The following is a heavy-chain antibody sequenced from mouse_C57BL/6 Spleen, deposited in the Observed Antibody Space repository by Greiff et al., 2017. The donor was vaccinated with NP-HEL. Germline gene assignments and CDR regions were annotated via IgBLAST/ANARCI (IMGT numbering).Heavy chain of an antibody. CDR2: ISNGGGST. CDR1: GFTFSDYY. CDR3: ARGGSSYEGYYAMDY. Sequence: EVKLVESGGGLVQPGGSLKLSCAASGFTFSDYYMYWVCQTPEKRLEWVAYISNGGGSTYYPVTVKGRFPISRDNAKNTLYLQMSRLKSEDTAMYYCARGGSSYEGYYAMDYWGQGTSVTVSS. V-gene: IGHV5-12*01. J-gene: IGHJ4*01. D-gene: IGHD1-1*01.